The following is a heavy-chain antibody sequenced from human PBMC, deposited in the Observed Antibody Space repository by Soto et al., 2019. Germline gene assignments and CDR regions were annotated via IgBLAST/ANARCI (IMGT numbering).Heavy chain of an antibody. CDR2: INPNSGGT. V-gene: IGHV1-2*04. Sequence: ASVKLCCKASGYTFTGYYMHWVRQAPGRGLEWMGWINPNSGGTNYAQKFQGWVTMTRDTSISTAYMELRSLRSDDTAVYYCARANYDFWSGYGRPPTYYYGMDVWGQGTTVTVSS. D-gene: IGHD3-3*01. CDR1: GYTFTGYY. CDR3: ARANYDFWSGYGRPPTYYYGMDV. J-gene: IGHJ6*02.